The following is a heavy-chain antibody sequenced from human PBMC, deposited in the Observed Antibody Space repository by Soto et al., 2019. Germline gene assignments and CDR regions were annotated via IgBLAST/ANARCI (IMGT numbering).Heavy chain of an antibody. Sequence: XVKVSCKASGYTFTSYDINWVRQATGQGLEWMGSXNPNSXNTGYAQKSQXXVTMTTNXXTSTDYMEMSSLRSEDTAVYYCAREYSSGWSKDWGQGTLVTVSS. CDR3: AREYSSGWSKD. J-gene: IGHJ4*02. D-gene: IGHD6-19*01. CDR2: XNPNSXNT. V-gene: IGHV1-8*01. CDR1: GYTFTSYD.